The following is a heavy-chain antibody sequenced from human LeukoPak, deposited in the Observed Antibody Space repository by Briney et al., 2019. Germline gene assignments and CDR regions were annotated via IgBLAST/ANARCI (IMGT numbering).Heavy chain of an antibody. V-gene: IGHV1-46*01. CDR2: INPSGGST. J-gene: IGHJ4*02. Sequence: GSSVKVSCKASGGTFSSYAISWVRQAPGQGLEWMGIINPSGGSTSYAQKFQGRVTMTRDTSTSTVYMELSSLRSEDTAVYYCARDLGYCSSTSCYPAYWGQGTLVTVSS. CDR3: ARDLGYCSSTSCYPAY. CDR1: GGTFSSYA. D-gene: IGHD2-2*01.